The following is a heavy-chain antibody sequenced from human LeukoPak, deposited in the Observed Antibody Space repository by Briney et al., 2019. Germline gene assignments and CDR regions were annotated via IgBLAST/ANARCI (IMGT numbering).Heavy chain of an antibody. V-gene: IGHV3-64*01. CDR3: ARPAISNTVTKWYYFDY. Sequence: GGSLRLSCAASGFTFSSYAMHWVRQAPGKGLEYVSAISSNGGSTYYANSVKGRFTISRDNSKNTLYLQMGSLRAEDMAVYYCARPAISNTVTKWYYFDYWGQGTLVTVSS. CDR2: ISSNGGST. D-gene: IGHD4-17*01. CDR1: GFTFSSYA. J-gene: IGHJ4*02.